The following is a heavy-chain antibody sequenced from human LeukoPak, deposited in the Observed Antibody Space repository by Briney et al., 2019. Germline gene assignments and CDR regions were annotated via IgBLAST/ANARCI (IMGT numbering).Heavy chain of an antibody. D-gene: IGHD6-19*01. Sequence: GGSLRLSCAASGFTFSNYAMSWVRQAPRKGLEWVSGITGSGGSTNYADSVKGRFTISRDNSKNTLYLQMSSLRAEDTAVYYCTGGGWSTDAFDIWGQGTMVTVSS. V-gene: IGHV3-23*01. CDR2: ITGSGGST. J-gene: IGHJ3*02. CDR3: TGGGWSTDAFDI. CDR1: GFTFSNYA.